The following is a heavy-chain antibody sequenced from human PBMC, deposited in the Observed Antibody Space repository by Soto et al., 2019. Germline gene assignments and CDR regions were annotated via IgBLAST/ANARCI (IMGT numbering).Heavy chain of an antibody. V-gene: IGHV4-59*01. D-gene: IGHD5-18*01. J-gene: IGHJ6*01. Sequence: LTGRVSGDSIRGYDGSWIRHSPEKGLEWIGYFYHSGNSNYNPSLKGRVTISVDTSKNQLSLSLRSVTAADTAVYFCARISSGDRSGYVTAGLDFWGQETTLTVSS. CDR2: FYHSGNS. CDR3: ARISSGDRSGYVTAGLDF. CDR1: GDSIRGYD.